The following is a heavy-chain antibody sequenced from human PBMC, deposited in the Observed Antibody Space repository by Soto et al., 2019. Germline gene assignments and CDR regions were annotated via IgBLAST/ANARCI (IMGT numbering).Heavy chain of an antibody. CDR3: ARGRLHFMYYYDSSVMDV. CDR2: INHSGST. J-gene: IGHJ6*02. V-gene: IGHV4-34*01. CDR1: GGSFSGYY. D-gene: IGHD3-22*01. Sequence: SETLSLTCAVYGGSFSGYYWSWIRQPPGKGLEWIGEINHSGSTNYNPSLKSRVTISVDTSKNQFSLKLSSVTAANTAVYYCARGRLHFMYYYDSSVMDVWGQGTTVTVSS.